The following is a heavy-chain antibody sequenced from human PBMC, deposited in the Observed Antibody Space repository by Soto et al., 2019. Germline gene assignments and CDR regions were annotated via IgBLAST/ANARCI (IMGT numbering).Heavy chain of an antibody. CDR3: ARGSGSYFDNYFDY. V-gene: IGHV3-7*03. J-gene: IGHJ4*02. CDR2: IKQDGSEK. D-gene: IGHD1-26*01. CDR1: GFTFSSYW. Sequence: GSLRLSCAASGFTFSSYWMSWVRQAPGKGLEWVANIKQDGSEKYYVDSVKGRFTISRDNAKNSLYLQMNSLRAEDTAVYYCARGSGSYFDNYFDYWGQGTLVTVSS.